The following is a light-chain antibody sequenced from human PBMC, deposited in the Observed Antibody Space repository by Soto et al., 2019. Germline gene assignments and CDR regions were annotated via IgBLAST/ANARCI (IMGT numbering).Light chain of an antibody. V-gene: IGKV3-20*01. J-gene: IGKJ1*01. CDR3: QQYGTSPLT. Sequence: EVMLTQSPGTLSLSPGERATLSCRASQSIFSNYLAWYQQKSGQAPRLLIYGASNRATGIPDRFSGSGSGTDFTLTISRLEPEDFAVYFCQQYGTSPLTFGQGTQVEFK. CDR1: QSIFSNY. CDR2: GAS.